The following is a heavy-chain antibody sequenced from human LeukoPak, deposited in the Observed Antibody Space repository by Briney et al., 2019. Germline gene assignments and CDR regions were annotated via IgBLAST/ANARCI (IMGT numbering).Heavy chain of an antibody. Sequence: QTGGSLRLSCAASGFTFSSYAMSWVRQAPGKGLEWVSAISGSGGSTYYADSVKGRFTISRDNSKNTLYLQMNSLRAEDTAVYYCAKVSDSSGYYRYYFDHWGQGTLVTVSS. CDR1: GFTFSSYA. CDR3: AKVSDSSGYYRYYFDH. J-gene: IGHJ4*02. V-gene: IGHV3-23*01. CDR2: ISGSGGST. D-gene: IGHD3-22*01.